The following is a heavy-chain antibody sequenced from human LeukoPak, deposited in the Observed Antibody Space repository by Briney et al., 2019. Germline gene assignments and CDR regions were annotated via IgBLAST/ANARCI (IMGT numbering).Heavy chain of an antibody. CDR3: AKVAANGYYYYYMDV. CDR1: GFTFSSYG. CDR2: IRYDGSNK. J-gene: IGHJ6*03. V-gene: IGHV3-30*02. D-gene: IGHD2-15*01. Sequence: GGSLRLSCAASGFTFSSYGMHWVRQAPGKGLEWVAFIRYDGSNKYYADSVKGRFTISRDNSKNTLYLQMNSLRAEDTALYYCAKVAANGYYYYYMDVWGKGTTVTVSS.